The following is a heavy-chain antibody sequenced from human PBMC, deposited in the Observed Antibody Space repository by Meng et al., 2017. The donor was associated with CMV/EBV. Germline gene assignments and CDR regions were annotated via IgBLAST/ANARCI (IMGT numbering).Heavy chain of an antibody. CDR2: INPNSGGT. V-gene: IGHV1-2*02. D-gene: IGHD3-10*01. Sequence: ASVKVSCKASGYTFTGYYMHWVRQAPGQGLEWMGWINPNSGGTNYAQKFQGRVTMTRDTSISTAYMELSRLRSDDTAVYYCAREGSFDGEFSHYYYGMDVWGQGTTVTVSS. CDR3: AREGSFDGEFSHYYYGMDV. CDR1: GYTFTGYY. J-gene: IGHJ6*02.